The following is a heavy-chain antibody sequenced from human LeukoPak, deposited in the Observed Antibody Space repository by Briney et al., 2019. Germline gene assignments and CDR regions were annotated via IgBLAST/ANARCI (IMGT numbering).Heavy chain of an antibody. D-gene: IGHD4-23*01. J-gene: IGHJ4*02. Sequence: GGSLRLSCAASGFTFSIYAMQWVRQAPGKGLVWVSRIASDGSSTTYADSVKGRFSISRDNAKNTLYLQMNSLRVEDTAVYYCARGRPHGNDYWGQGTLVTVSS. V-gene: IGHV3-74*01. CDR3: ARGRPHGNDY. CDR1: GFTFSIYA. CDR2: IASDGSST.